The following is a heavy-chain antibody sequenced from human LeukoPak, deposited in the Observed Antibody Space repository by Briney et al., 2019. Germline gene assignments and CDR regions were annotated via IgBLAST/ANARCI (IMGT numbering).Heavy chain of an antibody. D-gene: IGHD6-13*01. J-gene: IGHJ5*02. CDR2: INHSGST. V-gene: IGHV4-34*01. Sequence: SETLSLTCAVYGGSFSGYYWSWIRQPPGKGLEWIGEINHSGSTDYNPSLKSRVTISVDTSKNQFSLKLSSVTAADTAVYYCARTYSSSWYPWFEPWGQGTLVTVSS. CDR1: GGSFSGYY. CDR3: ARTYSSSWYPWFEP.